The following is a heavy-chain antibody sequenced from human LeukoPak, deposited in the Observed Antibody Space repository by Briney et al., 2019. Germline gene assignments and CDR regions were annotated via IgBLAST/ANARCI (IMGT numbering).Heavy chain of an antibody. CDR3: ATQVIMVRGVIEY. CDR1: GYSISSGYY. V-gene: IGHV4-38-2*02. CDR2: IYHSGST. Sequence: SETLSLTCTVSGYSISSGYYWGWIRQPPGKGLEWIGSIYHSGSTYYNPSLKSRVTISIDTSKNQFSLKLSSVTAADTAVYYCATQVIMVRGVIEYWGQGTLVTVSS. D-gene: IGHD3-10*01. J-gene: IGHJ4*02.